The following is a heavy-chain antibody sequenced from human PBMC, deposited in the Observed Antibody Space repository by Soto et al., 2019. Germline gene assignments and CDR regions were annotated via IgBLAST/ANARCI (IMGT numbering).Heavy chain of an antibody. V-gene: IGHV3-30-3*01. D-gene: IGHD2-15*01. Sequence: QVQLVESGGGVVQPGRSLRLSCAVSGFSFNSFAMHWARQAPGKGLEWVAVISFDGSSKYYADSVKGRFTISRDNSRNTLALQMNSLRGDDTAVYYCARGDSGGPLGYCDYWGQGTLVTVSS. CDR3: ARGDSGGPLGYCDY. CDR1: GFSFNSFA. J-gene: IGHJ4*02. CDR2: ISFDGSSK.